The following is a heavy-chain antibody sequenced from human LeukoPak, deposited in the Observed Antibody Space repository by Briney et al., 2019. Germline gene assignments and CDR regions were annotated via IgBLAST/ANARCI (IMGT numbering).Heavy chain of an antibody. Sequence: SETLSLTCTVSSGSMNTNSYYWVWIRQPPGEGLEWIGNVNSGGTTYYNLALESRVIISLDTYKNQFSPKLTSVTAADTAIYFCGARRVGPLRPLDFWGQGTPVTVSS. D-gene: IGHD5/OR15-5a*01. CDR2: VNSGGTT. CDR1: SGSMNTNSYY. V-gene: IGHV4-39*01. J-gene: IGHJ4*01. CDR3: GARRVGPLRPLDF.